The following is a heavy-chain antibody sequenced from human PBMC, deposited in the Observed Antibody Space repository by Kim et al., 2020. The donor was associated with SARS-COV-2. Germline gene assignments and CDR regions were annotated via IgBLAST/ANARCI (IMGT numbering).Heavy chain of an antibody. V-gene: IGHV3-48*02. CDR2: ISTASSNK. J-gene: IGHJ5*02. CDR3: ARDVWEGLDP. CDR1: GFTFSGYS. D-gene: IGHD1-26*01. Sequence: GGSLRLSCVASGFTFSGYSMNWVRQAPGKGLEWVSYISTASSNKYYADSVKGRFIISRDNAKNSLYLQMSSLRDEDTAVYYCARDVWEGLDPLGQGTLVT.